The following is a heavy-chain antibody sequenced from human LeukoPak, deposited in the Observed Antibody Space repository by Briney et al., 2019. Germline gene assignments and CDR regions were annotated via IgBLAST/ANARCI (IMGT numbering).Heavy chain of an antibody. CDR2: IYTSGST. Sequence: PSETLSLTCTVSGGSVSSGSYYWSWIRQPAGKGLEWIGRIYTSGSTTYNSSLKSRVTISLDTSKNHFSLRLSSVTAADTAVYYCARDREVGATGYYFDYWGQGTLVTVSS. CDR1: GGSVSSGSYY. V-gene: IGHV4-61*02. D-gene: IGHD1-26*01. J-gene: IGHJ4*02. CDR3: ARDREVGATGYYFDY.